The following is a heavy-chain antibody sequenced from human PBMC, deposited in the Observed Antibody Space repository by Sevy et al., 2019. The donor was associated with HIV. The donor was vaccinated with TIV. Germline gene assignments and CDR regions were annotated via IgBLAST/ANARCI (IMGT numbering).Heavy chain of an antibody. J-gene: IGHJ4*02. CDR3: AKATISSSSFDY. Sequence: GGSLRLSCAASGFTFSSYAMSWVCQAPGKGLEWVSAISGSGGSTYYADSVKGRFTISRDNSKNTLYLQMNSLRAEDTAVYYCAKATISSSSFDYWGQGTLVTVSS. CDR1: GFTFSSYA. D-gene: IGHD6-6*01. CDR2: ISGSGGST. V-gene: IGHV3-23*01.